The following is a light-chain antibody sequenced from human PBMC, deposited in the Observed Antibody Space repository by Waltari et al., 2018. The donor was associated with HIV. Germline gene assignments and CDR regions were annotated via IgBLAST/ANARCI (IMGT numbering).Light chain of an antibody. Sequence: EVVLTQSPATLSLSPGERATLSCTASQSVGRSLAWYHQKPGQSPRLLIYDTSNRAAGIPARFSGGGSATDFTLTISSVEPEDSAVYYCQQRSTWPPVTFGGGTRVEIK. J-gene: IGKJ4*01. CDR1: QSVGRS. CDR3: QQRSTWPPVT. V-gene: IGKV3-11*01. CDR2: DTS.